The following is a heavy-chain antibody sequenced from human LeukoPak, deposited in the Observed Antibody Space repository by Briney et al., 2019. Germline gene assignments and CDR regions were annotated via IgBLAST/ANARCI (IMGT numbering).Heavy chain of an antibody. CDR2: ISYDGSNK. V-gene: IGHV3-30-3*01. CDR3: AKDGSGSHYPLLY. D-gene: IGHD3-10*01. CDR1: GFTFSSYV. J-gene: IGHJ4*02. Sequence: GGSLRLSCAASGFTFSSYVMHWVRQAPGKGLEWVAVISYDGSNKYYADSVKGRFTISRDNSKNTLYLQMSSLRAEDTAVYYCAKDGSGSHYPLLYWGQGTLVTVSS.